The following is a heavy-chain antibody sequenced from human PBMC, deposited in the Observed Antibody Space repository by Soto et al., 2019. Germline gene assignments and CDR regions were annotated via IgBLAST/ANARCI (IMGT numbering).Heavy chain of an antibody. V-gene: IGHV1-69*13. D-gene: IGHD6-13*01. CDR2: IIPIFGTA. Sequence: SVNVSGTASRGSFPIYAINCVRAVAGQGNEWMGGIIPIFGTANYVQKFQGRVTITADESTRTAYMELSSLRSEDTAVYYCARGRIQQLVAWWFDPWGQGTLVT. CDR3: ARGRIQQLVAWWFDP. CDR1: RGSFPIYA. J-gene: IGHJ5*02.